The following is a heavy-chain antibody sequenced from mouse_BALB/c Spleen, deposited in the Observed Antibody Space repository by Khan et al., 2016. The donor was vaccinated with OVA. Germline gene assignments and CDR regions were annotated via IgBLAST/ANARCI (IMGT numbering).Heavy chain of an antibody. J-gene: IGHJ3*01. CDR2: IWGDGTT. CDR3: AIIYYGLAWFTY. Sequence: VQLKESGPGLVAPSQSLSITCTVSGFSLVSYGVSWVRQPPGKGLEWLGVIWGDGTTNYHSALKSRLSISKDNSESQVFLKMNSLQTDDTSTYYCAIIYYGLAWFTYWGQGTLVTVSA. V-gene: IGHV2-3*01. D-gene: IGHD1-2*01. CDR1: GFSLVSYG.